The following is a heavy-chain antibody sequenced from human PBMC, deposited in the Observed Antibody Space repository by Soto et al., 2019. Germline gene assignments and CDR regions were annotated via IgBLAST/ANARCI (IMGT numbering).Heavy chain of an antibody. CDR1: GFTFSSYD. J-gene: IGHJ4*02. V-gene: IGHV3-13*01. CDR3: ARGPPGITGTLFDY. D-gene: IGHD1-7*01. CDR2: IGTAGDT. Sequence: PGGSLRLSCAASGFTFSSYDMHWVRQATGKGLEWVSAIGTAGDTYYPGSVKGRFTISRENAKNSLYLQMNSLRAEDTAVYYCARGPPGITGTLFDYWGQGTLVTVS.